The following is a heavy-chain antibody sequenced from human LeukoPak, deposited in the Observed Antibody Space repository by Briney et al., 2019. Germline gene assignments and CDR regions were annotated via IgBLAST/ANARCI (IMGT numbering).Heavy chain of an antibody. CDR1: GGTFRTYP. D-gene: IGHD3-10*01. Sequence: SVKVSCKASGGTFRTYPISWVRQAPGQGLEWMGGLTHIFRRTNYTQKFQERLIITTDESYSTAYMELRDLRSDDTALYYCATSGSGRSWDWFAPWGQGTLVIVSS. CDR3: ATSGSGRSWDWFAP. CDR2: LTHIFRRT. V-gene: IGHV1-69*05. J-gene: IGHJ5*02.